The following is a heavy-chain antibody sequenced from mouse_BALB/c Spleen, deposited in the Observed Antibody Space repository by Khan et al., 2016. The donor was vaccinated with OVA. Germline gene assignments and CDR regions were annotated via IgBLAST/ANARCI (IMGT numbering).Heavy chain of an antibody. J-gene: IGHJ3*01. CDR2: IYPGSGYT. CDR1: GYTFTDFL. D-gene: IGHD3-2*02. Sequence: VELVESGPELVKPGASVKMSCKASGYTFTDFLISWVKQRTGQGLDWIGEIYPGSGYTYYNEKFKGKATLTSDKSSNTAYMQLSSLTSEDSAVYFCARAGYGGFAYWGQGTLVTVSA. V-gene: IGHV1-77*01. CDR3: ARAGYGGFAY.